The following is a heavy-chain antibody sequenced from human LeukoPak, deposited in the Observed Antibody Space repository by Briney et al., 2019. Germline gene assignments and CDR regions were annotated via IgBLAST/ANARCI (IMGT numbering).Heavy chain of an antibody. CDR1: GYSISSGYY. V-gene: IGHV4-38-2*02. D-gene: IGHD5-12*01. Sequence: PSETLSLTCTVSGYSISSGYYWGWIRQPPGKGLEWIGSIYHSGSTYYNPSLKSRVTISVDTSKNQFSLKLTSVTAADTAVYYCARGVIFGYSAYADYWGQGTLVTVSS. J-gene: IGHJ4*02. CDR2: IYHSGST. CDR3: ARGVIFGYSAYADY.